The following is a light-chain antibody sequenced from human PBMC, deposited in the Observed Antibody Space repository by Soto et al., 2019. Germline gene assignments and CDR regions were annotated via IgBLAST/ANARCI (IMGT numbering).Light chain of an antibody. CDR2: KAS. J-gene: IGKJ1*01. CDR1: PSISSW. Sequence: DIQLTQSPSTLYASVGDRVTITCRASPSISSWLAWYQQKPGKAPKLLIYKASSLESGVPSRFSGSGSGTEFTLTISSLQPDDFATYYCQQYTSYSWTFGQGTKVEIK. CDR3: QQYTSYSWT. V-gene: IGKV1-5*03.